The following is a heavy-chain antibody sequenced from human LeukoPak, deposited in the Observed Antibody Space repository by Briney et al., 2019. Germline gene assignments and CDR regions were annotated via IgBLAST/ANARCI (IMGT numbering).Heavy chain of an antibody. CDR3: AKGNDYGDSFDY. J-gene: IGHJ4*02. V-gene: IGHV4-59*01. CDR1: GSSISAYY. D-gene: IGHD4-17*01. Sequence: SETLSLTCTVSGSSISAYYWTWIRQSPGEGLEWIGNIYYSGSTNSNPSLKSRVTVSLDTSKNQFSLKVRSVTAVDTAVYYCAKGNDYGDSFDYWGQGTLVTVSS. CDR2: IYYSGST.